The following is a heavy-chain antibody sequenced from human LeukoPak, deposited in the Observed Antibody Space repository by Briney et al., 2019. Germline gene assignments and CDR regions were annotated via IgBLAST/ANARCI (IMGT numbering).Heavy chain of an antibody. CDR2: MNPNSGNT. J-gene: IGHJ6*03. CDR3: ARRSSSWYPPVGYYYYMDV. Sequence: ASVKVSCKASGYTFTSYDINWVRQATGQGLGWMGWMNPNSGNTGYAQKFQGRVTITRNTSISTAYMELSSLRSEDTAVYYCARRSSSWYPPVGYYYYMDVWGKGTTVTVSS. CDR1: GYTFTSYD. D-gene: IGHD6-13*01. V-gene: IGHV1-8*01.